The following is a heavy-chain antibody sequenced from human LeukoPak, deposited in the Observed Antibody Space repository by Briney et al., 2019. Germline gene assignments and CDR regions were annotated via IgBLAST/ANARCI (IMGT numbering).Heavy chain of an antibody. CDR1: GFSISYHY. J-gene: IGHJ4*02. Sequence: GGSLRLSCAASGFSISYHYMDWVRQAPGKGLEWVGRVRNKPNGYTTDYGTSVKGRFTISRDDSKNSLYLQMNSLTSEGTAVYYCTRVRHGDYFDYWGQGTLVSVSS. D-gene: IGHD4-17*01. CDR3: TRVRHGDYFDY. CDR2: VRNKPNGYTT. V-gene: IGHV3-72*01.